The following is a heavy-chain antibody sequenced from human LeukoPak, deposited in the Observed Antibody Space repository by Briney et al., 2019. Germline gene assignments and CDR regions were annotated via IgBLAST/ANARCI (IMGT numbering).Heavy chain of an antibody. CDR3: ARGRDFWSGYFDY. CDR2: INHSGST. Sequence: KPSETLSLTCAVYGGSFSGYYWSWICQPPGKGLEWIGEINHSGSTNYNPSLKSRVTISVDTSKNQFSLKLSSVTAADTAVYYCARGRDFWSGYFDYWGQGTLVTVSS. D-gene: IGHD3-3*01. J-gene: IGHJ4*02. CDR1: GGSFSGYY. V-gene: IGHV4-34*01.